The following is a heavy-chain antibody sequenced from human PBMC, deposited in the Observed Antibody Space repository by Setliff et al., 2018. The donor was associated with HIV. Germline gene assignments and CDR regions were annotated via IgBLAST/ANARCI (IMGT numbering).Heavy chain of an antibody. D-gene: IGHD3-22*01. CDR2: IWYDGTNK. Sequence: GSLRLSCAASGFTFSSYGMHWVRQAPGKGLEWVAVIWYDGTNKYYADSVKGRFTISRDNFKNTLFLQMNSLRAEDTAVYYCAKGTYSYDSSGPDYWGQGTLVTVSS. J-gene: IGHJ4*02. CDR3: AKGTYSYDSSGPDY. V-gene: IGHV3-33*06. CDR1: GFTFSSYG.